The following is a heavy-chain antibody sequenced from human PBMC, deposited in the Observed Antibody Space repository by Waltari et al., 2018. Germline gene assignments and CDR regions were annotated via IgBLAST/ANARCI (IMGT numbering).Heavy chain of an antibody. CDR1: GGSFSGYY. CDR2: INHSGST. J-gene: IGHJ6*03. V-gene: IGHV4-34*01. Sequence: QVQLQQWGAGLLKPSETLSLTCAVYGGSFSGYYWSWIRQPPGKGLEWIGEINHSGSTNYNPSLKSRVTISVDTSKNQFSLKLSSVTAADTAVYYCARGRRTVPKRGCYMDVWGKGTTVTVSS. D-gene: IGHD4-4*01. CDR3: ARGRRTVPKRGCYMDV.